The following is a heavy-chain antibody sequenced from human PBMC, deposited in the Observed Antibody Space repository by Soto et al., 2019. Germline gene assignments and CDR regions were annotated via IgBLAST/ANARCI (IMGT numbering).Heavy chain of an antibody. D-gene: IGHD6-19*01. CDR1: GGTFSSYA. CDR2: FIPIFGTA. V-gene: IGHV1-69*01. Sequence: QVQLMQSGAEVKKPGSSVKVSCKASGGTFSSYAISWVRQAPGQGLEWLGGFIPIFGTAHYAQKFQDRVTITADASKSTAYMELSSLRSEDTAMYYCARVVGLNVCIAVRYNSYAMDVWGKGTTVTFSS. CDR3: ARVVGLNVCIAVRYNSYAMDV. J-gene: IGHJ6*04.